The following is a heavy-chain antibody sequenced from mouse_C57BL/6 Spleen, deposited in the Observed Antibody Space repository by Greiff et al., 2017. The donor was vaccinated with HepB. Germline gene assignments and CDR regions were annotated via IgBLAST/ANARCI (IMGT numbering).Heavy chain of an antibody. CDR1: GFNIKDYY. CDR2: IDPEDGDT. Sequence: VQLQQSGAELVRPGASVKLSCTASGFNIKDYYMHWVKQRSEQGLEWIGRIDPEDGDTEYAPKFQGKATMTADTSSNTAYLQLSSLTSEDTAVYYCTSYYGSSYRAMDYWGQGTSVTVSS. D-gene: IGHD1-1*01. V-gene: IGHV14-1*01. CDR3: TSYYGSSYRAMDY. J-gene: IGHJ4*01.